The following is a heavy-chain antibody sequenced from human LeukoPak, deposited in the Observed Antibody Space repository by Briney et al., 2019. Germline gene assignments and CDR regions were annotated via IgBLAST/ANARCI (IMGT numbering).Heavy chain of an antibody. D-gene: IGHD1-26*01. CDR1: GFTFDDYG. CDR2: INWNGGSI. J-gene: IGHJ4*02. Sequence: GGSLRLSCAASGFTFDDYGMSWVRQAPGKGLEWVSGINWNGGSIGYADSVKGRFTISRDNAKNSLYLQMNSLRAEDTAVYYCATTGSGSYYDYWGQGTLVTVSS. CDR3: ATTGSGSYYDY. V-gene: IGHV3-20*04.